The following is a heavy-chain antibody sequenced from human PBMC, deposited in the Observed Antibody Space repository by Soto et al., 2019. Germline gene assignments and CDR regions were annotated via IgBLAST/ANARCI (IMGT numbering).Heavy chain of an antibody. CDR3: AAGEAVAGTYYYYYGMDV. D-gene: IGHD6-19*01. Sequence: SVKVSCKASGFTFTSSAVQWVRQARGQRLEWIGWIVVGSGNTNYAQKYQERVTITRDMSTSTAYMELSSLRSEDTAVYYCAAGEAVAGTYYYYYGMDVWGQGTTVTVSS. CDR1: GFTFTSSA. J-gene: IGHJ6*02. CDR2: IVVGSGNT. V-gene: IGHV1-58*01.